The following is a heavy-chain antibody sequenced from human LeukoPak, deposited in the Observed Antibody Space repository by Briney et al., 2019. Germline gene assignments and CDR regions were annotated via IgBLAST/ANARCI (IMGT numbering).Heavy chain of an antibody. Sequence: GGSLRLSCAASGFTFSNYTMNWVRQPPGKGLEWVSVISSSRSFIYYADSVKGRFPISRDNVKNSLYLHLNSLRAEDTAVYYCARSFQSSPSWYWYFDLWGRGTLVTVSS. V-gene: IGHV3-21*01. J-gene: IGHJ2*01. CDR2: ISSSRSFI. D-gene: IGHD6-6*01. CDR1: GFTFSNYT. CDR3: ARSFQSSPSWYWYFDL.